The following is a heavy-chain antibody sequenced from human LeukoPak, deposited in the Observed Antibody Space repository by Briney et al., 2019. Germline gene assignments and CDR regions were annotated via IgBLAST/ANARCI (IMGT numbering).Heavy chain of an antibody. Sequence: SETLSLTCTVSGGSISSSSYYWGWIRQPPGKGLEWIGSIYYSGSTYYNPSLKSRVTISVDTSKNQFSLKLTSVTAADTAVYYCAREGASWGFTWGQGTLVTVSS. CDR1: GGSISSSSYY. CDR3: AREGASWGFT. CDR2: IYYSGST. J-gene: IGHJ5*02. V-gene: IGHV4-39*07. D-gene: IGHD2-2*01.